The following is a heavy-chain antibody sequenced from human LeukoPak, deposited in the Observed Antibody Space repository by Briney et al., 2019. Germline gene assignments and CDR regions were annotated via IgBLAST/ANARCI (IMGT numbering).Heavy chain of an antibody. CDR1: GYTLTELS. CDR2: FDPEDGET. Sequence: ASVKVSCKVSGYTLTELSMHWVRQAPGKGLEWMGGFDPEDGETIYAQKFQGRVTMTEDTSTDTAYMELSSLRSEDTAVYYRATKTYYYDSSGYFSLPDYWGQGTLVTVSS. V-gene: IGHV1-24*01. D-gene: IGHD3-22*01. CDR3: ATKTYYYDSSGYFSLPDY. J-gene: IGHJ4*02.